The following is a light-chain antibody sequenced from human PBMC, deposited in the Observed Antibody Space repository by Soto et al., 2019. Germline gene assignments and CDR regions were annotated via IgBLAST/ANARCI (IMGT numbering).Light chain of an antibody. J-gene: IGLJ1*01. CDR3: AAWDDSLSGPSYV. Sequence: QSVLTQPPSASGTPGQXVTISCSGSSSNIGSNYVYWYQQLPGTAPKLLIYRNNQRPSGVPDRFSGSKSGTSASLAISGLRSEDEADYYCAAWDDSLSGPSYVFGTGTKVTVL. V-gene: IGLV1-47*01. CDR2: RNN. CDR1: SSNIGSNY.